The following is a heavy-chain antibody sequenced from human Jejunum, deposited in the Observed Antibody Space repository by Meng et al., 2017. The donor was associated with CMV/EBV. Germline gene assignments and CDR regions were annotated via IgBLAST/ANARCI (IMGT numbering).Heavy chain of an antibody. CDR3: ATSTATTSNFGRVWNT. CDR1: TCNTYT. CDR2: IIPVLDIA. V-gene: IGHV1-69*02. Sequence: TCNTYTINWVRQAPGHGLEWMGRIIPVLDIANSAQSFQGRITIIADRSSSTAYMELTSLRSDDTAVYYCATSTATTSNFGRVWNTWGQGTEVTVSS. D-gene: IGHD1-1*01. J-gene: IGHJ5*02.